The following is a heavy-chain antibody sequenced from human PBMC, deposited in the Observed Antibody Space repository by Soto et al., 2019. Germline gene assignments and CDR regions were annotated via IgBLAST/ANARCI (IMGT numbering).Heavy chain of an antibody. D-gene: IGHD5-12*01. J-gene: IGHJ3*02. V-gene: IGHV3-48*03. CDR1: GFAFSSYE. Sequence: PGGSLGLCCAASGFAFSSYEMDWVRQAPGKGLEWVAYISSSGTILYGDSVKGRFTISRDNADNPLYLQMNSLRAEDTAVYYCTKEKSVMYSGYDAFDIWGRGTMVTVSS. CDR2: ISSSGTI. CDR3: TKEKSVMYSGYDAFDI.